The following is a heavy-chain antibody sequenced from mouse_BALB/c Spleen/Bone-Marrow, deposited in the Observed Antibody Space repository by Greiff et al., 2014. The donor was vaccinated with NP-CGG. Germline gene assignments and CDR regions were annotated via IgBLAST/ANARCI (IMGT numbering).Heavy chain of an antibody. CDR1: GISITTGNYR. Sequence: EVKLVESGPGLVKPSQTVSLTCTVTGISITTGNYRWSWIRQFPGNKLEWIGFIYYSGSITYNPSLTSRTTITRDTSKNQFFLEMNSLTAEDTATYYCARDVTTATENYFDYWGQGTTHTVSS. CDR3: ARDVTTATENYFDY. D-gene: IGHD1-2*01. CDR2: IYYSGSI. V-gene: IGHV3-5*02. J-gene: IGHJ2*01.